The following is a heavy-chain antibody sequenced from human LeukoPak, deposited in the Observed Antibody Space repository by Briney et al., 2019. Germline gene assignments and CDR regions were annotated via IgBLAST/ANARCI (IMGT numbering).Heavy chain of an antibody. Sequence: GGSLRLSCAASGFTFSSNGMHWVRQAPGKGLEWVAFIRYDGSKNYCADSVKGRFIIPRDNSKNTLYLQMNSLRGEDTAVYYCAKGSDSFDYWGQGTLVTVSS. CDR1: GFTFSSNG. CDR2: IRYDGSKN. J-gene: IGHJ4*02. CDR3: AKGSDSFDY. V-gene: IGHV3-30*02.